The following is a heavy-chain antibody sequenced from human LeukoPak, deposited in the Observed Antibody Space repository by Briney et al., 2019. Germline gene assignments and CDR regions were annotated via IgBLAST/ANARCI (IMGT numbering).Heavy chain of an antibody. D-gene: IGHD6-6*01. CDR3: ARDPRAAPHFDY. J-gene: IGHJ4*02. V-gene: IGHV3-7*01. Sequence: GGSLRLSCAASGFTFSSLWMNWVRQASGKGLEWVANINGDGSVKHYVDSVKGRFTISRDNARNSLFLQMDSLRAEDTAVYFCARDPRAAPHFDYWGQGTLVTVSS. CDR2: INGDGSVK. CDR1: GFTFSSLW.